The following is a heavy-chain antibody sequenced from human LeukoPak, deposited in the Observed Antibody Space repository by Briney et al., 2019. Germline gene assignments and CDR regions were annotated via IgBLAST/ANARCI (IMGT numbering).Heavy chain of an antibody. CDR2: IYYSGST. Sequence: SETLSLTCTVSGGSISSYYWSWIRQPPGKGLEWIGYIYYSGSTNYNPSLKSRVTISVDTSKNQFSLKLSSVTAADTAVYYCARDGGVLWFGELLWGRETFNWFDPWGQGTLVTVSS. CDR1: GGSISSYY. V-gene: IGHV4-59*12. D-gene: IGHD3-10*01. CDR3: ARDGGVLWFGELLWGRETFNWFDP. J-gene: IGHJ5*02.